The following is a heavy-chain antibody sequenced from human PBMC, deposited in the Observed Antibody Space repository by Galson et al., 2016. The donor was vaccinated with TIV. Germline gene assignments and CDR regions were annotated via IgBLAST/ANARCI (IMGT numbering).Heavy chain of an antibody. J-gene: IGHJ4*02. CDR1: GFTFRSHA. CDR2: ISYDGINK. V-gene: IGHV3-30*01. Sequence: SLRLSCAASGFTFRSHAMHWVRQAPGKGLEWVADISYDGINKYYADSVKGRFTVSRDNSKSTLYLQLNSLRTEGTAVYYCARETGCGGDCYYFDYWGQGTLVTVSS. CDR3: ARETGCGGDCYYFDY. D-gene: IGHD2-21*02.